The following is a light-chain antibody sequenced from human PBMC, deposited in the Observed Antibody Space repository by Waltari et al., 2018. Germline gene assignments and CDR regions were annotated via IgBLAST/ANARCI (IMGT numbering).Light chain of an antibody. J-gene: IGKJ1*01. Sequence: DIQMTQSPSTLSASVGDRVTITCRASQSISSWLAWYQQKPGKAPKLLIYKASSLESGVPSRFSGSGSGTDFTLTISSRQPDDFATYYCQQYDSYSGTFGQGTKVEIK. V-gene: IGKV1-5*03. CDR1: QSISSW. CDR2: KAS. CDR3: QQYDSYSGT.